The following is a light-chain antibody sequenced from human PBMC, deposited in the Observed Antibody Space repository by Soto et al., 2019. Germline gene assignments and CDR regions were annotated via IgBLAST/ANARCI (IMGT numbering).Light chain of an antibody. CDR2: DVF. CDR1: QTVRTY. V-gene: IGKV3-11*01. CDR3: QQRANWPLT. J-gene: IGKJ4*01. Sequence: EIVLTQSPATLSLSPGERATLSCWASQTVRTYFAWYQQKPGQPPRLLIYDVFNRATGVPARFSGSGSGTNFTLAINSLEPEDFAVYYCQQRANWPLTFGGGT.